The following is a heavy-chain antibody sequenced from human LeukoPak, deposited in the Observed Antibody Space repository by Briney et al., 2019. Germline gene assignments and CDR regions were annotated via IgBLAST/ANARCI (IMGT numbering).Heavy chain of an antibody. J-gene: IGHJ4*02. V-gene: IGHV3-23*01. CDR3: ARDGNPYCSGGNCFLDH. CDR1: GFTFSIYA. Sequence: PGGSLSLSCAASGFTFSIYAMSWDRQAPGKGLEWDSVISASGGRTYYTDSVRGRFTISRDNSKNTVYLLMNSLRADDTAVYYCARDGNPYCSGGNCFLDHWGQGTLVTVSS. CDR2: ISASGGRT. D-gene: IGHD2-15*01.